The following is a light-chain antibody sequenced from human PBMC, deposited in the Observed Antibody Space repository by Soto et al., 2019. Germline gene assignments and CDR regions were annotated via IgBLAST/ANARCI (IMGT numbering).Light chain of an antibody. J-gene: IGKJ1*01. CDR3: QQYNSYPWT. CDR1: QSISSW. CDR2: KAS. V-gene: IGKV1-5*03. Sequence: DIQMTQSPSTLSASVGDRVTITCRASQSISSWLAWYQQKPGKAPKLLIYKASSLESGVPSRFSGSGSGTEFTLTIHSLQPDDFATYYCQQYNSYPWTFGQGTKVEI.